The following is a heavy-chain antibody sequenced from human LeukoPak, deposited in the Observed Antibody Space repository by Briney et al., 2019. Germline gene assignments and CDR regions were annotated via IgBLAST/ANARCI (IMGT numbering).Heavy chain of an antibody. J-gene: IGHJ3*02. CDR3: ARDLAGSYSWTSVGAFDI. CDR1: GFTFSSYS. CDR2: ISSSSSYI. D-gene: IGHD1-26*01. V-gene: IGHV3-21*04. Sequence: GGSLRLSCAASGFTFSSYSMNWVRQAPGKGLEWVSSISSSSSYIYYADSVKGRFTIPRDNAKNSLYLQMNSLRAEDTAVYYCARDLAGSYSWTSVGAFDIWGQGTKVAVSS.